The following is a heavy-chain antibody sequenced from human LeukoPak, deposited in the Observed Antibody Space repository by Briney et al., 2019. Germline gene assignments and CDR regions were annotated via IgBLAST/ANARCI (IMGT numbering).Heavy chain of an antibody. J-gene: IGHJ4*02. V-gene: IGHV3-21*01. D-gene: IGHD2-2*01. Sequence: GGSLRLSCAASGFTFSSYTMNWVRQAPGKGLEWVSSISSSSSYIYYADSVKGRFTVSRDNAKNSLYLQMNSLRAEDTALYYCARDIVVVPAAIAGAASGSGYWGQGTLVNVSS. CDR2: ISSSSSYI. CDR3: ARDIVVVPAAIAGAASGSGY. CDR1: GFTFSSYT.